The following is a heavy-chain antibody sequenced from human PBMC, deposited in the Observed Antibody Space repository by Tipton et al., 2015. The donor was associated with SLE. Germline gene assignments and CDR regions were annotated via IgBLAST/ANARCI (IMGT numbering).Heavy chain of an antibody. D-gene: IGHD4-23*01. Sequence: TLSLTCTVSGNSISNYYWSWIRQPPGRGLEWIGYIYYSGTTSYNPSLKSRVTMSVDTSENQFSLRLSSVTAADTAVYYCARASAGNGYSFDYWGQGTLVTVSS. J-gene: IGHJ4*02. CDR3: ARASAGNGYSFDY. CDR1: GNSISNYY. CDR2: IYYSGTT. V-gene: IGHV4-59*01.